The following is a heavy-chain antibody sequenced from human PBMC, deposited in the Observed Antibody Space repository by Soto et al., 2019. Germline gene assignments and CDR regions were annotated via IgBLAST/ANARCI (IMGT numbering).Heavy chain of an antibody. V-gene: IGHV1-69*12. J-gene: IGHJ6*02. D-gene: IGHD3-16*01. CDR1: GGTFSSYA. CDR2: IIPIFGTA. Sequence: QVQLVQSGAEVKKPGSSVKVSCKASGGTFSSYAISWVRQAPGQGLEWMGGIIPIFGTANYAQKFQGRVTITADESTSTAYMELRSLRSEDTAVYYCARGGRSGTFYYYYGMDVWGQGTTVTVSS. CDR3: ARGGRSGTFYYYYGMDV.